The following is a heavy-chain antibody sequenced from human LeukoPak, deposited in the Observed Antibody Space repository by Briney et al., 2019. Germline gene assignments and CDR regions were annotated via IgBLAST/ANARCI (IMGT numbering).Heavy chain of an antibody. CDR2: IYHSGST. CDR3: ARGNVVVPAVDY. D-gene: IGHD2-2*01. Sequence: PSGTLSLTCAVSGGSISSGGYSWSWIRQPPGKGLEWIGYIYHSGSTYYNPSLKSRVTISVDRSKNQFSLKLSSVTAADTAVYYCARGNVVVPAVDYWGQGTLVTVSS. CDR1: GGSISSGGYS. J-gene: IGHJ4*02. V-gene: IGHV4-30-2*01.